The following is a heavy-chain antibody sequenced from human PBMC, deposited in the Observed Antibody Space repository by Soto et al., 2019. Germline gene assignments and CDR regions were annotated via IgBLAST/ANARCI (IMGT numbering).Heavy chain of an antibody. CDR1: GYTFTSYA. Sequence: QVQLVQSGAEEKKPGASVKVSCKASGYTFTSYAMHWVRPAPGQRLEWMGWINAGNGNTKYSQKFQGRVTITRDTSASAAYMDLSSLRSEDTAVYYCARSIVVVTALDYWGQGTLVTVSS. CDR3: ARSIVVVTALDY. J-gene: IGHJ4*02. V-gene: IGHV1-3*05. CDR2: INAGNGNT. D-gene: IGHD2-21*02.